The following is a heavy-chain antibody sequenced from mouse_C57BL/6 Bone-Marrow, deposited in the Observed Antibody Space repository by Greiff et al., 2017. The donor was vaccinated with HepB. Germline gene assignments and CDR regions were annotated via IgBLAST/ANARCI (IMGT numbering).Heavy chain of an antibody. Sequence: EVQLQQSGGGLVQPGESLKLSCESNEYEFPSHDMSWVRKTPEKRLELVAAINSDGGSTYYPDTMERRFIISRDNTKKTLYLQMSSLRSEDTALYYCARHTPLLLRSSPFAYWGQGTLVTVSA. CDR3: ARHTPLLLRSSPFAY. CDR1: EYEFPSHD. CDR2: INSDGGST. J-gene: IGHJ3*01. V-gene: IGHV5-2*01. D-gene: IGHD1-1*01.